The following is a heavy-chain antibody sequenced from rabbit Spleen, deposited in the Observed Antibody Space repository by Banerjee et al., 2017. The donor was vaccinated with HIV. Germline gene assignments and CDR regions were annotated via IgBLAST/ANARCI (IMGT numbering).Heavy chain of an antibody. CDR2: IDAGSSGFT. D-gene: IGHD6-1*01. CDR1: GVSFSISSY. CDR3: ARGNSDGGGYADTVFNL. J-gene: IGHJ4*01. V-gene: IGHV1S40*01. Sequence: QSLEESGGDLVKPGASLTLTCTASGVSFSISSYMCWVRQAPGKGLEWIACIDAGSSGFTYFATWAKGRFAISKTSSTTVTLQMTRLTAADTATYFCARGNSDGGGYADTVFNLWGPGTLVTVS.